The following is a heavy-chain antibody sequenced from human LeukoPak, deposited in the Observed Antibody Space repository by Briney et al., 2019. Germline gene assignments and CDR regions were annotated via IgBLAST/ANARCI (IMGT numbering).Heavy chain of an antibody. V-gene: IGHV1-2*02. J-gene: IGHJ4*02. CDR3: ARAGKQYYDFWSGYHHFDY. CDR2: INPNSGGT. CDR1: GYTFTGYY. D-gene: IGHD3-3*01. Sequence: GASVTVSCKASGYTFTGYYMHWVRQAPGQGLGWMGWINPNSGGTNYAQKFQGRVTMTRDTSISTAYMELSRLRSDDTAVYYCARAGKQYYDFWSGYHHFDYWGQGTLVTVSS.